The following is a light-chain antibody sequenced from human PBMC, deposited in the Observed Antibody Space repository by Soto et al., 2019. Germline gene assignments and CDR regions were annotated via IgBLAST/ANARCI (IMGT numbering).Light chain of an antibody. CDR3: RSYTSISTLI. J-gene: IGLJ2*01. CDR2: EVS. CDR1: ISDVAGYNY. V-gene: IGLV2-14*01. Sequence: QSALTQPASVSGSPGQSITISCTGTISDVAGYNYVSWYQQHPGKAPKLMIYEVSNRPSGVSNRFSGSKSGNTASLTISGLQAEDEADYYCRSYTSISTLIFGGGTKLTVL.